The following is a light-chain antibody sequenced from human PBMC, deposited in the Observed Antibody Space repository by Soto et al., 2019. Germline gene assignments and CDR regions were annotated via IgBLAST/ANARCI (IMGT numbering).Light chain of an antibody. CDR1: QTIHSY. Sequence: DIQMTQSPSSLSASVGDRVTITCRASQTIHSYLNWYQQKPGKAPNLLIYDASNLQSAVPSRFSGSGSGIDFTLTISGLQCEDFATYYCQQRYSIPYTFGQGTKLEIK. V-gene: IGKV1-39*01. CDR2: DAS. J-gene: IGKJ2*01. CDR3: QQRYSIPYT.